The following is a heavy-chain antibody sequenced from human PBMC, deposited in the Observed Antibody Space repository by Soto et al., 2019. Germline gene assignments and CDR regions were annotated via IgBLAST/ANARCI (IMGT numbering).Heavy chain of an antibody. CDR1: GYTFTSYA. CDR2: INAGNGNT. Sequence: ASVKVSCKASGYTFTSYAMHWVRQAPEQRLEWMGWINAGNGNTKYSQKFQGRVTITRDTSASTAYMELSSLRSEDTAVYYCASAYCGGDCSNYYYGMDVWGQGTTVTVSS. V-gene: IGHV1-3*01. J-gene: IGHJ6*02. CDR3: ASAYCGGDCSNYYYGMDV. D-gene: IGHD2-21*02.